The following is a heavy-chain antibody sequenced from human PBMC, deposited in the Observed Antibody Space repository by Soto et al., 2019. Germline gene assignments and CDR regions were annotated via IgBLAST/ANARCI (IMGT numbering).Heavy chain of an antibody. CDR3: ARDRPDFDY. CDR2: IKQDGSEK. CDR1: GFTFSSYW. J-gene: IGHJ4*02. V-gene: IGHV3-7*05. Sequence: EVQLVESGGGLVQPGGSLRLSCAASGFTFSSYWMSWVRQAPGKGLEWVANIKQDGSEKYYVDSVKGRFTISXXXXXXXXXXXXXXXXAEDTAVYYCARDRPDFDYWGQGTLVSVSS.